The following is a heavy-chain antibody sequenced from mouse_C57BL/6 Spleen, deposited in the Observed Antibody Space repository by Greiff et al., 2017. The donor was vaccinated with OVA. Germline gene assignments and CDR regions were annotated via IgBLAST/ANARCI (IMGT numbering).Heavy chain of an antibody. D-gene: IGHD2-5*01. CDR3: ALYYSNYYAMDY. V-gene: IGHV1-18*01. CDR1: GYTFTDYN. CDR2: INPNNGGT. Sequence: VQLQQSGPELVKPGASVKIPCKASGYTFTDYNMDWVKQSHGKSLEWIGDINPNNGGTIYNQKFKGKATLTVDKSSSTAYMELRSLTSEDTAVYYCALYYSNYYAMDYWGQGTSVTVSS. J-gene: IGHJ4*01.